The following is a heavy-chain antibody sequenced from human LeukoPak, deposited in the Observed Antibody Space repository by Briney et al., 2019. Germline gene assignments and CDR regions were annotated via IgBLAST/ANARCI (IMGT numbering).Heavy chain of an antibody. Sequence: GGSLRLSCAASGFTFSSYWMHWVRHAPGKGLVWVSRINSDGSSTSYADSVKGRFTISRDNAKNTLYLQMNSLRAEDTAVYYCAREAVAGLCLDYWGQGTLVTVSS. CDR3: AREAVAGLCLDY. CDR1: GFTFSSYW. D-gene: IGHD6-19*01. CDR2: INSDGSST. J-gene: IGHJ4*02. V-gene: IGHV3-74*01.